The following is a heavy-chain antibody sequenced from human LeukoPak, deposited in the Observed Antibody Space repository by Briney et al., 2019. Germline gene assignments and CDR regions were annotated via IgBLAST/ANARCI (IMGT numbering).Heavy chain of an antibody. D-gene: IGHD1-26*01. Sequence: ASVKVSCKASGGTFISYAISWVRQAPGQGLEWRGGIIPIFGTANYAQKFQGRVTITTDESTSTAYMELSSLRSEDTAVYYCARDRDGSSYNWFDPWGQGTLVTVSS. J-gene: IGHJ5*02. CDR3: ARDRDGSSYNWFDP. CDR1: GGTFISYA. CDR2: IIPIFGTA. V-gene: IGHV1-69*05.